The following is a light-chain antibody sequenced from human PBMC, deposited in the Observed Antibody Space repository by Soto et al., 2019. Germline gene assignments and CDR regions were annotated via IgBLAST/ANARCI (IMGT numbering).Light chain of an antibody. CDR2: AAS. J-gene: IGKJ3*01. CDR1: QSISSH. V-gene: IGKV1-39*01. Sequence: DIQMTQSPSSLSASVGDRVTITCRASQSISSHLNWYQHKPGKAPKLLIYAASSLQSGVPSRFSGSGSGTEFTLTISSLQPEDSATYYCQQSYGTPFSFDPGTKADI. CDR3: QQSYGTPFS.